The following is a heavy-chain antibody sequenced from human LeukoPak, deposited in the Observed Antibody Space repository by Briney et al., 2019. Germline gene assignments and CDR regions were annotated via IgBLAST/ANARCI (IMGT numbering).Heavy chain of an antibody. J-gene: IGHJ4*02. Sequence: PGRSLRLSCAASGLTFSSYGMHWVRQAPGKGLEWVAVISYDGSNKYYADSVKGRFTISRDNSKNTLYLQMNSLRAEDTAVYYCAKARYCSGGSCYGNFLFDYWGQGTLVTVSS. CDR2: ISYDGSNK. V-gene: IGHV3-30*18. CDR1: GLTFSSYG. D-gene: IGHD2-15*01. CDR3: AKARYCSGGSCYGNFLFDY.